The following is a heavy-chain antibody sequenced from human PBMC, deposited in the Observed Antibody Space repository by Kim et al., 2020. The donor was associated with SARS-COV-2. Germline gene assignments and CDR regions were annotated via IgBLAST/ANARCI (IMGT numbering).Heavy chain of an antibody. Sequence: SETLSLTCAVFGESFSGYSCTWVRRPPGKGLEWIGEINHTGGTKYNPSLKSRVTISSDTSKSQFSLKVTSLSAADTAVYYCARGRVGVVPSPILGLGPFWEYYYLDVWGRGATVTVSS. D-gene: IGHD2-2*01. V-gene: IGHV4-34*01. CDR1: GESFSGYS. CDR3: ARGRVGVVPSPILGLGPFWEYYYLDV. J-gene: IGHJ6*03. CDR2: INHTGGT.